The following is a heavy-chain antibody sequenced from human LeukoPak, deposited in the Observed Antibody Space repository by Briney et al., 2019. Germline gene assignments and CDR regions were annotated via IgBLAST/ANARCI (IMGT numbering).Heavy chain of an antibody. CDR1: GDTFTEYA. Sequence: ASVTVSCKASGDTFTEYAMHWVRQAPGQRLEWMGWINAGNGATKYSQKFQGRFTITRDTSASTAYVALSSLTSEDTTIYYCARGRWSSSGWYYFDYWGQGTQVTVSS. J-gene: IGHJ4*02. V-gene: IGHV1-3*01. CDR2: INAGNGAT. D-gene: IGHD6-19*01. CDR3: ARGRWSSSGWYYFDY.